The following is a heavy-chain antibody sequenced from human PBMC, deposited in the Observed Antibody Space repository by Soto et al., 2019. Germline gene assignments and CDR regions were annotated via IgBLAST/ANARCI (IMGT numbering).Heavy chain of an antibody. CDR1: GYTFTSYD. D-gene: IGHD2-15*01. J-gene: IGHJ4*02. V-gene: IGHV1-8*01. CDR2: MNPNSGNT. Sequence: QVQLVQSGAEVKKPGASVKVSCKASGYTFTSYDINWVRQATGQGLEWMGWMNPNSGNTGYAQKFQGRVTMNRNTSISTAYMELSSLRSEDTAVHYCARGAGRRCSGGSCYSYFDYWGQGTLVTVSS. CDR3: ARGAGRRCSGGSCYSYFDY.